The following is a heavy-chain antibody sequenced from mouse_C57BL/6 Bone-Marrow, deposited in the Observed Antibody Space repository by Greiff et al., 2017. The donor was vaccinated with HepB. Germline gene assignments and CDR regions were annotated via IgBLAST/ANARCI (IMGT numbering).Heavy chain of an antibody. V-gene: IGHV1-42*01. Sequence: VHVKQSGPELVKPGASVKISCKASGYSFTGYYMNWVKRSPEKSLEWIGEINPSTGGTTYNQKFKAKATLTVDKSSSTAYMPLKILTSEDSAVYYCARLPGTRGSYWGQGTTLTVSS. CDR1: GYSFTGYY. D-gene: IGHD3-3*01. CDR2: INPSTGGT. CDR3: ARLPGTRGSY. J-gene: IGHJ2*01.